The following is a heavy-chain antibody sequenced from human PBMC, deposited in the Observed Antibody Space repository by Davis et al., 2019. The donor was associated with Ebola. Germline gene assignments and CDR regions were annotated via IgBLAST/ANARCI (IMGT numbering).Heavy chain of an antibody. CDR2: ISPKSGGG. V-gene: IGHV1-2*02. D-gene: IGHD3-16*02. CDR3: ARGAPLGGLIDRWW. CDR1: GYTFTDYY. J-gene: IGHJ4*02. Sequence: ASVKVSCKASGYTFTDYYIHWVRQAPGQGLEWMGWISPKSGGGNYAPNFQGRVTMTTDTSISTAYMDLSSLRSDDTAVYYCARGAPLGGLIDRWWWGQGTLVTVSS.